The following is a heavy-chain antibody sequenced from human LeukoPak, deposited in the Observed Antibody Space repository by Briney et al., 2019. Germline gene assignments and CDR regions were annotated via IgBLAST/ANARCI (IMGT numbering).Heavy chain of an antibody. CDR1: GFTFSSYS. CDR3: ARGPEYNSGPKPMRYLDY. J-gene: IGHJ4*02. CDR2: ISSSGSYI. Sequence: PGGSLRLSCAASGFTFSSYSMNWVRQAPGKGLEWVSSISSSGSYIYYADSVKGRFTISRDNAKNSLYLQMNSLRAEDTAVYYCARGPEYNSGPKPMRYLDYWGQGTLVTVSS. V-gene: IGHV3-21*01. D-gene: IGHD6-25*01.